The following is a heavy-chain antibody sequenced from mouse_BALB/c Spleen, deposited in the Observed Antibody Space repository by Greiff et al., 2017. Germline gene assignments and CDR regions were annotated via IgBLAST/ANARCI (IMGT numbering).Heavy chain of an antibody. CDR3: ARGNPTMIIAY. CDR1: GYTFTSYY. D-gene: IGHD2-4*01. V-gene: IGHV1S56*01. J-gene: IGHJ3*01. CDR2: IYPGNVNT. Sequence: QVQLQQSGPELVKPGASVRISCKASGYTFTSYYIHWVKQRPGQGLEWIGWIYPGNVNTKYNEKFKGKATLTADKSSSTAYMQLSSLTSEDSAVYFCARGNPTMIIAYWGQGTLVTVSA.